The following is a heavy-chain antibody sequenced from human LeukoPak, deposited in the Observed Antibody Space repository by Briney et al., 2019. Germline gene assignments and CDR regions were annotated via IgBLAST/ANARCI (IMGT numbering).Heavy chain of an antibody. D-gene: IGHD2/OR15-2a*01. J-gene: IGHJ4*02. Sequence: GGSLRLSCAASGFGFSNFWMSWVRQAPGKGPEWVANIKEDGSLKNYVDSVEGRFTVSRDNAKNTLYLQMNSLRLEDTAAYYCVRDWAPASMQAAPFDCWGQGTLVTVSS. CDR2: IKEDGSLK. CDR1: GFGFSNFW. V-gene: IGHV3-7*01. CDR3: VRDWAPASMQAAPFDC.